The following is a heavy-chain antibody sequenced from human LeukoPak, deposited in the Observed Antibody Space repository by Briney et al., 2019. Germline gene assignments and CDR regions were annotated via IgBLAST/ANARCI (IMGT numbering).Heavy chain of an antibody. CDR1: GGSISGYY. CDR2: IFYSGNT. V-gene: IGHV4-59*01. Sequence: SETLSLTCTVSGGSISGYYWSWIRQPPGKGLEWIGYIFYSGNTNYNPSLKSRVTLSVDTSTNQLFLKLSSVTAADTAVYYCARGWDTGYSYYGMDVWGPGTTVTVSS. CDR3: ARGWDTGYSYYGMDV. D-gene: IGHD5-18*01. J-gene: IGHJ6*02.